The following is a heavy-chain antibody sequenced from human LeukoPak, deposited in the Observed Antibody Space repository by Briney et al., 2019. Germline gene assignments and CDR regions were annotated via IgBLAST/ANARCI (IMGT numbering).Heavy chain of an antibody. D-gene: IGHD4-17*01. Sequence: ASVKVSCKASVYTFTRYDINWVRQATGQGLEWMGWMNPNSGNTGYAQKFQGRVTMTRNTSISTAYMELSSLRSEDTAVYYCARGVSDGRADYGYWGQGTLVTLSS. CDR2: MNPNSGNT. J-gene: IGHJ4*02. V-gene: IGHV1-8*01. CDR3: ARGVSDGRADYGY. CDR1: VYTFTRYD.